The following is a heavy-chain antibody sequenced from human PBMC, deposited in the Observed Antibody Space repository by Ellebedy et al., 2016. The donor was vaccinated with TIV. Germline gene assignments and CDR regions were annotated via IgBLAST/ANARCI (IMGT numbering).Heavy chain of an antibody. CDR1: GGSASSSSYF. Sequence: MPGGSLRLSCNVFGGSASSSSYFWAWIRQPPGKGLEYIGSIFHRGSTYYNPSFKSRVTISIDKSKNQFSLSLRSVGATDTATYFCARHLQTAVSPFDSWGQGTLVAVSS. V-gene: IGHV4-39*01. CDR3: ARHLQTAVSPFDS. CDR2: IFHRGST. D-gene: IGHD3-9*01. J-gene: IGHJ4*02.